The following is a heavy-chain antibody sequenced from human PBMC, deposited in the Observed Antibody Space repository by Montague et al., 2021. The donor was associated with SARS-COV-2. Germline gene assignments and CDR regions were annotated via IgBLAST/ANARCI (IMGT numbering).Heavy chain of an antibody. Sequence: SETLSLTCAVYGGSFGDDHWSWIRQPPGKGLEWIGNISQSGRTNYNPSLKSRVTISVDTSKSQFSLKLTSVTAADTGLYFCARGHLSVSMIVVVFTSASYYFDYWGQGAQVTVSS. CDR3: ARGHLSVSMIVVVFTSASYYFDY. CDR2: ISQSGRT. J-gene: IGHJ4*02. V-gene: IGHV4-34*01. D-gene: IGHD3-22*01. CDR1: GGSFGDDH.